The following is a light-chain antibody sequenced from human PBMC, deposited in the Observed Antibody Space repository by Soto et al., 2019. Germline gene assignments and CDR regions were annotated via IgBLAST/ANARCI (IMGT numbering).Light chain of an antibody. CDR1: QSVSSSY. J-gene: IGKJ2*01. CDR3: QQYGSSPKT. CDR2: GAS. Sequence: EIVLTQSPGTLSLSPGERATLSCRASQSVSSSYLAWYQKKPGQAPRLLIDGASSRATGIPDRFSGSGSGTDFTLTISRLEPEDFAVYYCQQYGSSPKTFGQGTKLEIK. V-gene: IGKV3-20*01.